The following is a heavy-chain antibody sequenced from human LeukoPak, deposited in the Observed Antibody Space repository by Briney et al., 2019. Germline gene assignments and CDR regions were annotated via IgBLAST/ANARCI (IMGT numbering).Heavy chain of an antibody. D-gene: IGHD2-15*01. Sequence: ASVKVSCKASGYTFTSYGISWVRQAPGQGLEWMGEITPVGGTANYAEKFQGRVTMTMDRSTTTVYVELRSLRSEDTALYYCARLRGYSFDLWGQGTMLTVSS. CDR2: ITPVGGTA. CDR1: GYTFTSYG. CDR3: ARLRGYSFDL. J-gene: IGHJ3*01. V-gene: IGHV1-18*01.